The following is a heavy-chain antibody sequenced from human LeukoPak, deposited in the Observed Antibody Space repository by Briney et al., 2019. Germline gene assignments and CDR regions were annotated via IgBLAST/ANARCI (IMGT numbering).Heavy chain of an antibody. CDR1: GGTFSSYT. Sequence: SVKVSCKASGGTFSSYTISWVRQAPGQGLEWMGRIIPIFGTANYAQKFQGRVTITTDESTSTAYMELSSLRSEDTAVYYCARHSIPYYYDSSGYYSHAFDIWGQGTMVTVSS. J-gene: IGHJ3*02. V-gene: IGHV1-69*05. CDR3: ARHSIPYYYDSSGYYSHAFDI. CDR2: IIPIFGTA. D-gene: IGHD3-22*01.